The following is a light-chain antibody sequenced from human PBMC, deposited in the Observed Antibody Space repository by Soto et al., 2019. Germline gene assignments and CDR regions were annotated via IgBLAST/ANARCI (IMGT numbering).Light chain of an antibody. CDR1: KLGDKD. CDR2: QDR. Sequence: SYELTQSPSVSVSPGQTASITCSGDKLGDKDVCWYQQKPGQSPVLVIYQDRKRPSGIPERFSGSNSGYTATLTISGTQAMDEADYYCQAWDSSTAIFGGGTKHTVL. J-gene: IGLJ2*01. CDR3: QAWDSSTAI. V-gene: IGLV3-1*01.